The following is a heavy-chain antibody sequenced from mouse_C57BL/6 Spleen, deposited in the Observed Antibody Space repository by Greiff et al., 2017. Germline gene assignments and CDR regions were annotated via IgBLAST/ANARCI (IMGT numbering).Heavy chain of an antibody. CDR2: ISYDGSN. CDR1: GYSITSGYY. Sequence: EVQLQESGPGLVKPSQSLSLTCSVTGYSITSGYYWNWIRQFPGNKLEWMGCISYDGSNNYNPSLKNRISITRDTSKNQFFLKLNSVTTEDTATYYCARDPSLATTVVSWYFDVWGTGTTVTVSS. CDR3: ARDPSLATTVVSWYFDV. J-gene: IGHJ1*03. D-gene: IGHD1-1*01. V-gene: IGHV3-6*01.